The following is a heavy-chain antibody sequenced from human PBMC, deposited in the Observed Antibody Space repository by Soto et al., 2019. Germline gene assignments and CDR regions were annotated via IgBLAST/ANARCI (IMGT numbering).Heavy chain of an antibody. Sequence: GGSLRLSCAASGFTFSSYGMHWVRQAPGKGLEWVAVIWYDGSNKYYADSVKGRFTISRDNSKNTLYLQMNSLRAEDTAVYYCARDSSVIEDYTGNWFDPWGQGTLVTVSS. CDR2: IWYDGSNK. D-gene: IGHD3-10*01. CDR1: GFTFSSYG. J-gene: IGHJ5*02. V-gene: IGHV3-33*01. CDR3: ARDSSVIEDYTGNWFDP.